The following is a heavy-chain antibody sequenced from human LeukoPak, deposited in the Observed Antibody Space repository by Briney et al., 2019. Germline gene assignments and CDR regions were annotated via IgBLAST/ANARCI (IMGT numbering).Heavy chain of an antibody. J-gene: IGHJ5*02. CDR2: ISSSSSYI. Sequence: PGGSLRLSCVASGFTFSSYSMNWVRQAPGKGLEWVSSISSSSSYIYYADSVKGRFTISRDNAKKSLYLQMNSLRAEDTAVYYCARTYYYDSSGYREDWFDPWGQGTLVTVSS. CDR3: ARTYYYDSSGYREDWFDP. V-gene: IGHV3-21*01. CDR1: GFTFSSYS. D-gene: IGHD3-22*01.